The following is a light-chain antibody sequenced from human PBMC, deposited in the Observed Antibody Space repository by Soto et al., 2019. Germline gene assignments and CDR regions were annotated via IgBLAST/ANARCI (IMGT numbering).Light chain of an antibody. CDR3: GSYTGSIYV. CDR2: EVS. J-gene: IGLJ1*01. CDR1: SSDVGGYKF. V-gene: IGLV2-14*01. Sequence: QSVLTQPASVSGSPGQSITISCTGTSSDVGGYKFVSWYQQHPGKAPKLMIYEVSNRPSGVSSRFSGPKSGNTASPTISGLQADEEDDYYCGSYTGSIYVFGTGTKVTAL.